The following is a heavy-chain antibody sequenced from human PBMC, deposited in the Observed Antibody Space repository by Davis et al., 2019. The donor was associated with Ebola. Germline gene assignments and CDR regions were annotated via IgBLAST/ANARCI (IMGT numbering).Heavy chain of an antibody. CDR1: GFTFSDYA. CDR3: AKDLGYCSGGSCYYYGMDV. V-gene: IGHV3-30*04. CDR2: ISYDGSNK. J-gene: IGHJ6*02. Sequence: GESLKISCAVSGFTFSDYAIHWVRQAPGKGLEWVAAISYDGSNKYYADSVKGRFTISRDNSKNTLYLQMNSLRAEDTAVYYCAKDLGYCSGGSCYYYGMDVWGQGTTVTVSS. D-gene: IGHD2-15*01.